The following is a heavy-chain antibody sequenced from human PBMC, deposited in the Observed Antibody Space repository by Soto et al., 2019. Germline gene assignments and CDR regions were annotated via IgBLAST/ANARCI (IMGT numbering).Heavy chain of an antibody. CDR2: LIGSGGQI. D-gene: IGHD2-21*02. V-gene: IGHV3-23*01. CDR3: ARDAGPGDGWWLMDQ. CDR1: GFAFRQYA. Sequence: GGSLRLSCAASGFAFRQYAMTWVRQAPGKGLESVSGLIGSGGQIYYADSVKGRFTVSRDNSKNTLYLQIDRLRVEHTAISFCARDAGPGDGWWLMDQWGQGTQVTFSS. J-gene: IGHJ4*02.